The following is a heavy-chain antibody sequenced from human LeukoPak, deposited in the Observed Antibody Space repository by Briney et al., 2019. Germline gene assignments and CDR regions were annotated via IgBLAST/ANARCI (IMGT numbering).Heavy chain of an antibody. J-gene: IGHJ4*02. CDR2: FDPEDGET. Sequence: ASVKVSCKVSGYTLTELSMHWVRQAPGKGLEWMGGFDPEDGETIYAQKFQGRVTMTEDTSTDTAYMELSSLRSEDTAVYYCATLLWFRESTSAPPAFDYWGQGTLVTVSS. D-gene: IGHD3-10*01. CDR3: ATLLWFRESTSAPPAFDY. CDR1: GYTLTELS. V-gene: IGHV1-24*01.